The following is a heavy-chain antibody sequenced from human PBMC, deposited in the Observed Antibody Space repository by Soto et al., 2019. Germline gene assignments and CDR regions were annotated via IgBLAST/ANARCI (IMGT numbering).Heavy chain of an antibody. V-gene: IGHV3-23*01. CDR1: GFTFSNYA. Sequence: GGSLRLSCAASGFTFSNYAMSWVRQAPGKGLEWVSTISGSGGATYYADSVKGRFTISRDNSKNTPYLQMNSLRAEDTAIYYCAKDWFWYCGQGTLVTVS. J-gene: IGHJ4*02. CDR2: ISGSGGAT. CDR3: AKDWFWY. D-gene: IGHD3-10*01.